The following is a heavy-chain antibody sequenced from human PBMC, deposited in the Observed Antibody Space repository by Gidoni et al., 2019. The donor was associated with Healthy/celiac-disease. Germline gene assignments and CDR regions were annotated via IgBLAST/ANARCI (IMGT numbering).Heavy chain of an antibody. CDR3: ARDGIEVVPAAIEGYYYYYMDV. CDR2: ISAYNGNT. V-gene: IGHV1-18*01. Sequence: SVKVSCKASGYTFTSYGISWVRQAPGQGLEWMGWISAYNGNTNYAQKLQGRVTMTTDTSTSTAYMELRSLRSDDTAVYYCARDGIEVVPAAIEGYYYYYMDVWGKGTTVTVSS. J-gene: IGHJ6*03. CDR1: GYTFTSYG. D-gene: IGHD2-2*01.